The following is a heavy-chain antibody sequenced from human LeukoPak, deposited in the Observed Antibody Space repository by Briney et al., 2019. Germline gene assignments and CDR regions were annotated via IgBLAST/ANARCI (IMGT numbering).Heavy chain of an antibody. CDR1: GSTFSSYW. CDR3: VRGGAAMAYY. V-gene: IGHV3-74*01. CDR2: INSDGSST. Sequence: PGGPLRLSCSASGSTFSSYWMHWVRQAPGKGLVWVSRINSDGSSTSYADSVKGRFTISRDNAKNTLYLQMNSLRAEDTAVYYCVRGGAAMAYYWGQGTLVTVSS. J-gene: IGHJ4*02. D-gene: IGHD5-18*01.